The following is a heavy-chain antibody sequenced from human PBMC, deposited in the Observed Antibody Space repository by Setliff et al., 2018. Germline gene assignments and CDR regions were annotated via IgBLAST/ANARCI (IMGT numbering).Heavy chain of an antibody. D-gene: IGHD2-15*01. V-gene: IGHV3-30*02. J-gene: IGHJ3*02. CDR2: IRNDGSSK. Sequence: PGGSLRLSCVASGFTFSNYGMHWVRQAPGKGLEWVALIRNDGSSKFYGDSVKGRFTISRDNSKNTLFLQMNSLRAEDMAVYYCAKDSRYCSGGSCSEPDAFDIWGQGTMVTVSS. CDR3: AKDSRYCSGGSCSEPDAFDI. CDR1: GFTFSNYG.